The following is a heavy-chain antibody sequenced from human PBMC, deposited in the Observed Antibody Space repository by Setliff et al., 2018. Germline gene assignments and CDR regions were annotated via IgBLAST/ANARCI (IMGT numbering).Heavy chain of an antibody. J-gene: IGHJ4*02. CDR2: IHYSGNT. CDR3: ARTGTYRYFDY. CDR1: GFTFRTFA. Sequence: SETLRLSCAASGFTFRTFAMSWIRQPPGKGLEWIGRIHYSGNTYYNASLKSRVIISVDTAQNQFSLSLSSVTAADTAVYYCARTGTYRYFDYWGQGTLVTVSS. D-gene: IGHD1-1*01. V-gene: IGHV4-59*05.